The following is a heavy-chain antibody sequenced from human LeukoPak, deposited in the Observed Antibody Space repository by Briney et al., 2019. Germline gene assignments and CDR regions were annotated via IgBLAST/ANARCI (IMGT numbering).Heavy chain of an antibody. V-gene: IGHV4-31*03. J-gene: IGHJ3*02. CDR2: IYYSGST. CDR1: GGSISSGGYY. CDR3: ARVIGCTNGVCYYAFDI. Sequence: PSETLSLTCTVSGGSISSGGYYWSWIRQHPGKGLEWIGYIYYSGSTYYNPSLKCRVTISVDTSKNQFSLKLSSVTAADTAVYYCARVIGCTNGVCYYAFDIWGQGTMVTVSS. D-gene: IGHD2-8*01.